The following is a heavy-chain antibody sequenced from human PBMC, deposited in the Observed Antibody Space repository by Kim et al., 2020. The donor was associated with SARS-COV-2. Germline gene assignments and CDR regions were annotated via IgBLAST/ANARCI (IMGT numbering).Heavy chain of an antibody. Sequence: GGSLRLSCAASGFTFSSYSMNWVRQAPGKGLEWVSSISSSSSYIYYADSVKGRFTISRDNAKNSLYMQMNSLRAEDTAVYYCARGEPYYYDSSGIQGGYWGQGALVTVSS. J-gene: IGHJ4*02. CDR1: GFTFSSYS. V-gene: IGHV3-21*01. CDR2: ISSSSSYI. D-gene: IGHD3-22*01. CDR3: ARGEPYYYDSSGIQGGY.